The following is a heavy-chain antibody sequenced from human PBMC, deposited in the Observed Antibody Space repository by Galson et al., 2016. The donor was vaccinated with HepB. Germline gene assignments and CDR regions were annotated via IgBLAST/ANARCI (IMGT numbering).Heavy chain of an antibody. CDR3: TRGAAHWFDP. D-gene: IGHD6-6*01. CDR2: IYYSGST. J-gene: IGHJ5*02. Sequence: SETLSLTCTVSGGSLSSYYWSWIRQPPGKGLEWIGYIYYSGSTIYSPSLKSRVTISVDTSKNQFSLKLTSVTAADTAIYYCTRGAAHWFDPWGQGTLLTVSS. CDR1: GGSLSSYY. V-gene: IGHV4-59*08.